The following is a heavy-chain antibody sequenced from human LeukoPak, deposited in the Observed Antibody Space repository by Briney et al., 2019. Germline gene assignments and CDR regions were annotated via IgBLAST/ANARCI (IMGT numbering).Heavy chain of an antibody. Sequence: GRSLRLSCGGSGFSFSSYGMHWVRQAPGKGLEWVAVISYDGSSKNYADSVKGRFTISRDNSKSTLYLQMNSLRAEDTAVYYCAKDRGLWLGEGSWFDPWGQGTLVTVSS. V-gene: IGHV3-30*18. D-gene: IGHD3-10*01. CDR2: ISYDGSSK. J-gene: IGHJ5*02. CDR1: GFSFSSYG. CDR3: AKDRGLWLGEGSWFDP.